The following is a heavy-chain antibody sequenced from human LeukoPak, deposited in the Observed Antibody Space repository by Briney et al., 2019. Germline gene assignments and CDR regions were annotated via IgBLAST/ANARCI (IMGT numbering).Heavy chain of an antibody. CDR1: GFNVSSSY. Sequence: GGSLRLSCAVSGFNVSSSYMSWVRQAPGKGLEWVSVIYREDKAYYADSVKGRFTISRDSSKNTLYLQINSLRAEDTAIYYCARDLITGATLAYWGQGTLVTVSS. CDR3: ARDLITGATLAY. D-gene: IGHD1-26*01. V-gene: IGHV3-53*01. J-gene: IGHJ4*02. CDR2: IYREDKA.